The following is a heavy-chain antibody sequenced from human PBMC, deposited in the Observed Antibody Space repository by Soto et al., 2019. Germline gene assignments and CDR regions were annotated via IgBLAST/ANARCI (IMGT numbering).Heavy chain of an antibody. D-gene: IGHD1-26*01. CDR2: MSGSGGRT. CDR1: GFTFSSYA. V-gene: IGHV3-23*01. Sequence: EVQLLESGGGLVQPGGSLGLSCAASGFTFSSYAMSWVRQAPGKGLEWVSPMSGSGGRTYYADSVKGRFTISRDNSKNTLYLQMNSLRAEDTAVYYCAKDLSGSYYVEYFDYWGQGTLVTVSS. J-gene: IGHJ4*02. CDR3: AKDLSGSYYVEYFDY.